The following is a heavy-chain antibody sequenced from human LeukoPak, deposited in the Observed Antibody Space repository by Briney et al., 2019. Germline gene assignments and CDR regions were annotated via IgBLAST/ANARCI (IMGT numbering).Heavy chain of an antibody. CDR1: GYTFTSYG. D-gene: IGHD6-19*01. J-gene: IGHJ4*02. Sequence: GAPVKVSCKASGYTFTSYGISWVRQAPGQGLEWMGWISGYNGNTNYAQKDQGRVTMTTDTSTSTAYMELRSLRSGDTAVYYCARDPTIAVAGPGYWGQGTLVTVSS. CDR3: ARDPTIAVAGPGY. CDR2: ISGYNGNT. V-gene: IGHV1-18*01.